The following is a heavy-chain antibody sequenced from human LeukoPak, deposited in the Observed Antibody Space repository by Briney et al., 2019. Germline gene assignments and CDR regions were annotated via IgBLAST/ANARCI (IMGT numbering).Heavy chain of an antibody. D-gene: IGHD4-17*01. CDR1: GFTFSSYS. Sequence: GGSLRLSCAASGFTFSSYSMNWVRQAPGKGLEWVSSISSSSSYIYYADSVKGRFTISRDNAKNSLYLQMNSLRAEDTAVYYCAGDYGDYTSYYYYMDVWGKGTTVTVSS. V-gene: IGHV3-21*01. J-gene: IGHJ6*03. CDR2: ISSSSSYI. CDR3: AGDYGDYTSYYYYMDV.